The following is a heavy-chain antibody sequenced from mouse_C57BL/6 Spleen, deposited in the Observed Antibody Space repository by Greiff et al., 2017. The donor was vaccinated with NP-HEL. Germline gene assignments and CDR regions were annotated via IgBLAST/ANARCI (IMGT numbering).Heavy chain of an antibody. CDR2: IYPSDSET. CDR3: ARGTVVAHWYFDV. V-gene: IGHV1-61*01. Sequence: VQLQQPGAELVRPGSSVKLSCKASGYTFTSYWMDWVKQRPGQGLEWIGNIYPSDSETHYNQKFKDKATLTVDKSSSTAYMQLSSLTSEDSAVYYCARGTVVAHWYFDVWGTGTTVTVSS. D-gene: IGHD1-1*01. CDR1: GYTFTSYW. J-gene: IGHJ1*03.